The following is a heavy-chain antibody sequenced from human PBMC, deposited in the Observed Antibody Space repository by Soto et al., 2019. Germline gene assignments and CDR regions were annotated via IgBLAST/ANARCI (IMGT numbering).Heavy chain of an antibody. V-gene: IGHV5-51*01. J-gene: IGHJ5*02. D-gene: IGHD3-16*02. CDR3: ARVRIMITFGGVIRSAWFDP. Sequence: PGESLKISCKGSGYSFTSYWIGWVRQMPGKGLEWMGIIYPGDSDTRYSPPFQGQVTISADKSISTAYLQWSSLKASDTAMYYCARVRIMITFGGVIRSAWFDPWGQGNLVTVSS. CDR1: GYSFTSYW. CDR2: IYPGDSDT.